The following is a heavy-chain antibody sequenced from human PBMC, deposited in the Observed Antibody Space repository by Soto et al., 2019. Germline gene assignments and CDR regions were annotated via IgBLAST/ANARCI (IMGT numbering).Heavy chain of an antibody. V-gene: IGHV1-2*02. CDR1: GYTFTDSY. CDR3: ARHSGHDYVFDY. Sequence: ASGKVSCKASGYTFTDSYLHWVRQAPGQRLEWMGWMNVNTGGTNYAQKFQGRVSMTRDKSTSTAYMELSSLRFDDTAVYYCARHSGHDYVFDYWGQGTLVTVSS. J-gene: IGHJ4*02. D-gene: IGHD5-12*01. CDR2: MNVNTGGT.